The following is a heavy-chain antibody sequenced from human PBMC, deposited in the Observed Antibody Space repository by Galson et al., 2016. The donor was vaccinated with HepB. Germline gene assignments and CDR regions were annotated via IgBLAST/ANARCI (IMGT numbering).Heavy chain of an antibody. Sequence: LEWVGRIKSKTDGGTTDYAAPVKGRFSISRDDSKNTLYLQMNSLKTEDTAVYYCRYGMDVWGQGTTVTVSS. CDR3: RYGMDV. CDR2: IKSKTDGGTT. V-gene: IGHV3-15*01. J-gene: IGHJ6*02.